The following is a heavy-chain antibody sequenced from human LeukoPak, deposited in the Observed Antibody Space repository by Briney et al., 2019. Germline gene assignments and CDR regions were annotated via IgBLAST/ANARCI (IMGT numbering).Heavy chain of an antibody. CDR1: GGSISSYY. J-gene: IGHJ6*02. CDR3: ASCRHYGGPGYYYYGMDV. D-gene: IGHD4-23*01. V-gene: IGHV4-59*01. CDR2: IYYSGST. Sequence: KPSETLSLTCTVSGGSISSYYWSWIRQPPGKGLEWIGYIYYSGSTNYNPSLKSRVTISVDTSKNQFSLKLSSVTAADTAVYYRASCRHYGGPGYYYYGMDVWGQGTTVTVSS.